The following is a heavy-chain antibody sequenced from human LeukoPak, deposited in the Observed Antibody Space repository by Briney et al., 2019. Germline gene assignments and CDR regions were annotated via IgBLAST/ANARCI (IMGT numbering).Heavy chain of an antibody. V-gene: IGHV4-39*07. CDR3: AREARFALPVVGSGDY. CDR2: MFYNGAT. Sequence: PSETLSLTCSVSGGSIRSSDYYWGWIRQPPGKGLEWIGTMFYNGATKSNPSLSSRVTMSIDTSKNQFSLKLRSVTAADTAVYYCAREARFALPVVGSGDYWGQGTLVTVSS. CDR1: GGSIRSSDYY. D-gene: IGHD6-19*01. J-gene: IGHJ4*02.